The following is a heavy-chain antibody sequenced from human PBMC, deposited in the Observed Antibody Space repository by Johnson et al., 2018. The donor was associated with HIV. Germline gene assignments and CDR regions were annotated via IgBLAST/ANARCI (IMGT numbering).Heavy chain of an antibody. CDR3: ATVVYYDSSALRMYAFDI. CDR2: ISYDGSNK. Sequence: QVQLVESGGGVVQPGRSLRLSCAASGFTFSSYGMHWVRQAPGKGLEWVAVISYDGSNKYYADSVKGRFTISRDNAKNSLYLQMNSLRAEDTALYYCATVVYYDSSALRMYAFDIWGRGTMVTVSS. J-gene: IGHJ3*02. V-gene: IGHV3-30*03. CDR1: GFTFSSYG. D-gene: IGHD3-22*01.